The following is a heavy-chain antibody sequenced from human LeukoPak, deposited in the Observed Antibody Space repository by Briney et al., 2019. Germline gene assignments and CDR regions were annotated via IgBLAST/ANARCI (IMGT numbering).Heavy chain of an antibody. Sequence: GSLRLSCAASGFTFDDYGMSWVRQAPGKGLEWVFDINWNGGSTGYADSVKSRFTISRDNAKNSLYLQMNSLRAEDTALYYCARDQYYYDSSGYYIYYFDYWGQGTLVTVSS. J-gene: IGHJ4*02. D-gene: IGHD3-22*01. CDR2: INWNGGST. V-gene: IGHV3-20*04. CDR1: GFTFDDYG. CDR3: ARDQYYYDSSGYYIYYFDY.